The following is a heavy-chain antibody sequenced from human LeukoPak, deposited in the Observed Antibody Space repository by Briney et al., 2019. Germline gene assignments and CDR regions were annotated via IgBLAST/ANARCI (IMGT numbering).Heavy chain of an antibody. Sequence: SETLSLTCTVSGGSISSYYWSWIRLPPGKGLEWIGDIYYSGSTNYNPSLKSRVTISVDTSKNQFSLKLSSVTAADTAVYYCARSGRIFLYGMDVWGQGTTVTVSS. D-gene: IGHD2-15*01. CDR1: GGSISSYY. CDR2: IYYSGST. V-gene: IGHV4-59*01. CDR3: ARSGRIFLYGMDV. J-gene: IGHJ6*02.